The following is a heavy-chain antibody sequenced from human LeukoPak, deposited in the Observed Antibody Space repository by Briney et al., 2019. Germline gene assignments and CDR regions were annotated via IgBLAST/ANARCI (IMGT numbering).Heavy chain of an antibody. V-gene: IGHV3-7*01. CDR3: ARDKYCSDGNCDGGSKFDY. D-gene: IGHD2-15*01. Sequence: GGSLRLSCAASGFPFSSCSMNWVRQAPGKGLEWVANIKEDGSEKNYVDSVKGRFTISRDNAKSSVYLQMNSLRAEDTGVYYCARDKYCSDGNCDGGSKFDYWGQGTLVTVSS. CDR1: GFPFSSCS. J-gene: IGHJ4*02. CDR2: IKEDGSEK.